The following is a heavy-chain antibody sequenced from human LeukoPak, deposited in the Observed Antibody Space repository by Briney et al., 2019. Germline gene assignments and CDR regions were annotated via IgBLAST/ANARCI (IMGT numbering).Heavy chain of an antibody. J-gene: IGHJ4*02. V-gene: IGHV4-30-4*08. CDR3: ARADLFGVVIDY. CDR2: IYYSGST. Sequence: KATETLSLTCTVSGGSISSDDYYWSWIRQPPGKGLEWIGYIYYSGSTYYNPSLKSRVTISVDTSKNQFSLKLSSVTAADTAVYYCARADLFGVVIDYWGQGTLVTVSS. CDR1: GGSISSDDYY. D-gene: IGHD3-3*01.